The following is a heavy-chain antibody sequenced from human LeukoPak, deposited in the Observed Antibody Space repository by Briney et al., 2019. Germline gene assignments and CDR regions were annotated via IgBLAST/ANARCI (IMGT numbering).Heavy chain of an antibody. V-gene: IGHV3-64D*06. D-gene: IGHD2-2*01. Sequence: GGSLRLSCSASGFTFSSYAMHWVRQAPGKGLEYVSAISSNGGSTCYADSVKGRFTISRDNSKNTLYLQMSSLRAEDTAVYYCVKGHCSSTSCYYYYGMDVWGKGTTVTVSS. CDR2: ISSNGGST. CDR3: VKGHCSSTSCYYYYGMDV. CDR1: GFTFSSYA. J-gene: IGHJ6*04.